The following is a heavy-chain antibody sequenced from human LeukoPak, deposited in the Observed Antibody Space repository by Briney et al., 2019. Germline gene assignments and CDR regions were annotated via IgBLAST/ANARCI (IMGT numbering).Heavy chain of an antibody. CDR1: GFTFSSYG. V-gene: IGHV3-30*02. CDR3: NDYVCGSYRPNDY. CDR2: IRYDGSNK. Sequence: PGGSLRLSCAASGFTFSSYGMHWVRQAPGKGLEWVAFIRYDGSNKYYADSVKGRFTISRDNSKNTLYLQMNSLRAEDTAVYYCNDYVCGSYRPNDYWGQGTLVTVSS. D-gene: IGHD3-16*02. J-gene: IGHJ4*02.